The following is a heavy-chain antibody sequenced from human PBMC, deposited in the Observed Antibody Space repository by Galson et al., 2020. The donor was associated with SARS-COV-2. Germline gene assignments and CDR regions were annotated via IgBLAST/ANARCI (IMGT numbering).Heavy chain of an antibody. CDR2: IYYSGDT. J-gene: IGHJ4*02. D-gene: IGHD2-2*01. CDR1: GDSISSGDYY. V-gene: IGHV4-30-4*01. Sequence: SETLSLTCTVSGDSISSGDYYWSWIRQPPGKGLEWIGYIYYSGDTYYNPSLKSRVTISVDTSKNQFSLKLSSVTAADTAVYYCASYCSSISCPRFNDYWGQGTLVTVSS. CDR3: ASYCSSISCPRFNDY.